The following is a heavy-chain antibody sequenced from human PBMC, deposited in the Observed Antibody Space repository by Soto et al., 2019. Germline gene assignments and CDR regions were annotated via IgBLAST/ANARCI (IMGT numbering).Heavy chain of an antibody. J-gene: IGHJ4*02. CDR1: GGSISSYY. Sequence: SETLSLTCTVSGGSISSYYWSWIRQPPGKGLEWIGYIYYSGSTNYNPSLKSRVTISVDTSKNQFSLKLSSVTAADTAVYYCARDSGSYYFDYWGQGTLVTVSS. CDR2: IYYSGST. D-gene: IGHD1-26*01. V-gene: IGHV4-59*01. CDR3: ARDSGSYYFDY.